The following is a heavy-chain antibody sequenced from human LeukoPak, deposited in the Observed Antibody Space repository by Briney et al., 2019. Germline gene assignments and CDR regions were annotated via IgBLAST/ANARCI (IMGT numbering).Heavy chain of an antibody. Sequence: PSETLSLTCTVSGGSISSGGYYWSWIRQHPGKGLEWIGYIYYSGSTYYNPSLKSRVTISVDTSKNQFSLKLSSVTAADTAVYYCAREGILGYCSSTSCYRIDYGMDVWGQGTTVTVSS. J-gene: IGHJ6*02. CDR1: GGSISSGGYY. CDR2: IYYSGST. CDR3: AREGILGYCSSTSCYRIDYGMDV. V-gene: IGHV4-31*03. D-gene: IGHD2-2*02.